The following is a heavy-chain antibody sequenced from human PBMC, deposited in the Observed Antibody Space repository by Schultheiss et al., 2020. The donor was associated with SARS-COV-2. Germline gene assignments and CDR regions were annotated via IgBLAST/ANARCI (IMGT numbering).Heavy chain of an antibody. D-gene: IGHD3-16*02. CDR2: ISAYNGNT. V-gene: IGHV1-18*04. Sequence: ASVKVSCKASGYTFTSYGISWVRQAPGQGLEWMGWISAYNGNTNYAQKLQGRVTMTTDTSTSTAYMELRSLRSDDTAVYYCARDGYDYVWGSYRYPFDYWGQGTLVTVSS. CDR3: ARDGYDYVWGSYRYPFDY. J-gene: IGHJ4*02. CDR1: GYTFTSYG.